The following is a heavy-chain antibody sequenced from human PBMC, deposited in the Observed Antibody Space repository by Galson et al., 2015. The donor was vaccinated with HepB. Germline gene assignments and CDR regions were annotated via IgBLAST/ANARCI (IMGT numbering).Heavy chain of an antibody. D-gene: IGHD6-6*01. CDR1: GFTFSNYG. Sequence: SLRLSCAASGFTFSNYGMHWVRQAPGKGLEWVAIISYDGSNKYYADSVKGRFTISRDNSKNTLYLQMSSLRGEDTAVYYCAKDRGKAVRVYYYGMDVWGQGTTVTVSS. V-gene: IGHV3-30*18. CDR2: ISYDGSNK. J-gene: IGHJ6*02. CDR3: AKDRGKAVRVYYYGMDV.